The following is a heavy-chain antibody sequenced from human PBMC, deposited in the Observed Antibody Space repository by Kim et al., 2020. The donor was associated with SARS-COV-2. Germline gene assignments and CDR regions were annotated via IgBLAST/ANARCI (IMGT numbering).Heavy chain of an antibody. CDR3: ARVVQGSSSRVWAFDI. Sequence: GGSLRLSCAASGFTFSSYSMNWVRQAPGKGLEWVSSISSSSSYIYYADSVKGRFTISRDNAKNSLYLQMNSLRAEDTAVYYCARVVQGSSSRVWAFDIWGQGTMVTVSS. CDR1: GFTFSSYS. D-gene: IGHD6-6*01. J-gene: IGHJ3*02. CDR2: ISSSSSYI. V-gene: IGHV3-21*01.